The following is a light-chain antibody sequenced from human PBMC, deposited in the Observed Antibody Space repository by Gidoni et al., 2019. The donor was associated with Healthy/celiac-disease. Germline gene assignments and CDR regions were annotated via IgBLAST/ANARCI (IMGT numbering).Light chain of an antibody. CDR1: SSNFGYND. J-gene: IGLJ3*02. V-gene: IGLV1-44*01. CDR2: DNH. CDR3: AEWNGSIWV. Sequence: QSVLTQPPAASGTPGQRVTIPCSGSSSNFGYNDINWYQQLPGTPPKLLIYDNHQRPSGVPDRFSGSKSGTSASLAISGLQSEDEADYYCAEWNGSIWVFGGGTKVTVL.